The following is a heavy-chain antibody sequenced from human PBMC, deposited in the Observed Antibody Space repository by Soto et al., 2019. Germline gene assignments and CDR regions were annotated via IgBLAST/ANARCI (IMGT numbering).Heavy chain of an antibody. V-gene: IGHV1-3*01. Sequence: ASVKVSCKASGYTFTSYAMHWVRQAPGQRLEWMGWINAGNGNTKYSQKFQGRVTITRDTSASTAYMELSSLRSEDTAVYYCARDLKVVPAAIRGDYYYYGMDVWGQGTTVTV. CDR2: INAGNGNT. CDR3: ARDLKVVPAAIRGDYYYYGMDV. J-gene: IGHJ6*02. CDR1: GYTFTSYA. D-gene: IGHD2-2*02.